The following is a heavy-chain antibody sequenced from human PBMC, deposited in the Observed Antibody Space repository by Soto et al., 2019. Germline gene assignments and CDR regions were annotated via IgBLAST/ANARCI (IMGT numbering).Heavy chain of an antibody. D-gene: IGHD2-21*01. Sequence: GGSLRLSCAASGFNFGANTIHWVRQAPGKGLEWVSLINWDSSETYYADFVRGRFTISRDNSRNSVYLQLTSLRDDDTALYFCARGLGWRRGPFDFWGQGTPVTVSS. CDR1: GFNFGANT. CDR3: ARGLGWRRGPFDF. V-gene: IGHV3-43*01. CDR2: INWDSSET. J-gene: IGHJ4*02.